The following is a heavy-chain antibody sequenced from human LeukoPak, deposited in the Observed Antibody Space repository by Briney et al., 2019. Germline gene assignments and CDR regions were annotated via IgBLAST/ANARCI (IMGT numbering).Heavy chain of an antibody. CDR3: ASTTPFNYYDSSGYYPDVDY. V-gene: IGHV3-21*01. CDR2: ISSSSSYI. CDR1: GFTFSSYS. J-gene: IGHJ4*02. Sequence: GGSLRLSCAASGFTFSSYSMNWARQAPGKGLEWVSSISSSSSYIYYADSVKGRFTISRDNAKNSLYLQMNSLRAEDTAVYYCASTTPFNYYDSSGYYPDVDYWGQGTLVTVSS. D-gene: IGHD3-22*01.